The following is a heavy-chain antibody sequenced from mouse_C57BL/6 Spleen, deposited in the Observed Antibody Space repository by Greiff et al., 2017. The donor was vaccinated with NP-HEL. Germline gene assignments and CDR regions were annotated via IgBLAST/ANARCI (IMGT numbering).Heavy chain of an antibody. D-gene: IGHD2-14*01. CDR2: ISGGGGNT. CDR3: ARHGGLRTYRRSYYAMDY. J-gene: IGHJ4*01. CDR1: GFTFSSYT. Sequence: EVQVVESGGGLVKPGGSLKLSCAASGFTFSSYTMSWVRQTPEKRLEWVATISGGGGNTYYPDSVKGRFTISRDNAKNTLYLQMSSLRSEDTALYYCARHGGLRTYRRSYYAMDYWGQGTSVTVSS. V-gene: IGHV5-9*01.